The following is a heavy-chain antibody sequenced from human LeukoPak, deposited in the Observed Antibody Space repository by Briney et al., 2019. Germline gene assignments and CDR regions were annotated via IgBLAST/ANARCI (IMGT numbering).Heavy chain of an antibody. Sequence: GASVKVSCKASGYTFTGYYMHWVRQAPGQGLEWMGWINPNSGGTNYAQKFQGRVTMTRDTSISTAYMELSRLRSDDTAVYYCARESGQWLVRRGFDYWGQGTLVTVSS. CDR1: GYTFTGYY. CDR2: INPNSGGT. V-gene: IGHV1-2*02. CDR3: ARESGQWLVRRGFDY. J-gene: IGHJ4*02. D-gene: IGHD6-19*01.